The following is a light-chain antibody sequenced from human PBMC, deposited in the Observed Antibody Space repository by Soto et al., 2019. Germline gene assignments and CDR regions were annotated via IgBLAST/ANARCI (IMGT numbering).Light chain of an antibody. V-gene: IGLV1-44*01. Sequence: QSVLTQPPSASGTPGQRVTISCSGSRSNIGSNTVNWYQQLPGTAPKLLIYSNNQRPSGVPDRFSGSKSGTSASLAISWLQSEDEADYYCAAWDDSLNGPVFGGGTKVTVL. J-gene: IGLJ2*01. CDR3: AAWDDSLNGPV. CDR1: RSNIGSNT. CDR2: SNN.